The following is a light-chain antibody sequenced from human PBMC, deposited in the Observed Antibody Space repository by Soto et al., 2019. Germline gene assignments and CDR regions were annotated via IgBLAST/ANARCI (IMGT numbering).Light chain of an antibody. CDR1: QSISSN. Sequence: EIVMTQSPATLSVFPGERATLSCRASQSISSNLAWYQHKPGQAPRLLIYGATTRATAIPARFSGSGSGTEFTLTISSLQSEDFAVYYCQQYETWPPLTFGAGTKVDIK. CDR2: GAT. J-gene: IGKJ4*01. V-gene: IGKV3-15*01. CDR3: QQYETWPPLT.